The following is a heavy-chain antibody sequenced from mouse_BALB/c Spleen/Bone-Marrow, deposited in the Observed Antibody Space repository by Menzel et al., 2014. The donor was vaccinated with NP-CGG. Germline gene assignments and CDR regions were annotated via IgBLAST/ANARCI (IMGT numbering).Heavy chain of an antibody. D-gene: IGHD1-1*01. CDR3: ARDGSSYYAMDY. CDR1: GFTFSSYA. Sequence: EVKVVESGGGLVKPGGSLKLSCAASGFTFSSYAMSWVRQTPEKRLEWVASISSGGSTYYPDSVKGRFTISGDNARNILYLQMSSLRSEDTAMYYCARDGSSYYAMDYWGQGTSVTVSS. V-gene: IGHV5-6-5*01. CDR2: ISSGGST. J-gene: IGHJ4*01.